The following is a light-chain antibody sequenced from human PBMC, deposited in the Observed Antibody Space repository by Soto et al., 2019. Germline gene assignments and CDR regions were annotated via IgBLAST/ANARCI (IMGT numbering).Light chain of an antibody. CDR1: SSDVGSYKF. CDR2: EGS. Sequence: QSVLTQPASVSGSPGQSITISCTGTSSDVGSYKFVSWYQQHPGKAPKLMIYEGSKRPSGVSNRFSGSKSGNTASLTIFGLQAEDEADYYCCSYAGSSTLVFGGGTKLTVL. CDR3: CSYAGSSTLV. J-gene: IGLJ2*01. V-gene: IGLV2-23*01.